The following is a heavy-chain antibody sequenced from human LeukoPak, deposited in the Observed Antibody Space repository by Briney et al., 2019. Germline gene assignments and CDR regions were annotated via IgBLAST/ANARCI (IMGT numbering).Heavy chain of an antibody. CDR1: GDSISSSYYY. CDR2: IDYSGST. D-gene: IGHD3-22*01. CDR3: ARASDSSCLDY. Sequence: SETLSLTCTVSGDSISSSYYYWGWIRQPPGKGLEWIGSIDYSGSTYHNPSLKSRITISVDTSKNQFSLKLSSVTAADTAVYYCARASDSSCLDYWGQGTLVTVSS. J-gene: IGHJ4*02. V-gene: IGHV4-39*07.